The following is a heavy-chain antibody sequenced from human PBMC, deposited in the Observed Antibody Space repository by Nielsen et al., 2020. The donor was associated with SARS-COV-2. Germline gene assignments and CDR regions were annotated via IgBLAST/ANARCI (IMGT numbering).Heavy chain of an antibody. V-gene: IGHV4-59*01. Sequence: SETLSLTCTVSGGSISSYYWSWIRQLPGKGLEWIGYIYYSGSTNYNPSLKSRVTISVDTSKNQFSLKLSSVTAADTAVYYCARDNYSSSSGLYYYYYMDVWGKGTTVTVSS. J-gene: IGHJ6*03. CDR3: ARDNYSSSSGLYYYYYMDV. CDR1: GGSISSYY. CDR2: IYYSGST. D-gene: IGHD6-6*01.